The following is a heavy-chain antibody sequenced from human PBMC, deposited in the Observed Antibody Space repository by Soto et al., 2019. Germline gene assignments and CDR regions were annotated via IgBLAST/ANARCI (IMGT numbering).Heavy chain of an antibody. J-gene: IGHJ6*02. Sequence: GGSLRLSCAASGFIFSSYEMHWVRQPTGRGLEWISAINTTGNTFYAGSVKGRFTISRENAKNSLYLEMNSLRAEDTAVYYCARGREKTGTISAYCGLDVWGQGTTVTVSS. CDR3: ARGREKTGTISAYCGLDV. D-gene: IGHD3-3*01. V-gene: IGHV3-13*01. CDR2: INTTGNT. CDR1: GFIFSSYE.